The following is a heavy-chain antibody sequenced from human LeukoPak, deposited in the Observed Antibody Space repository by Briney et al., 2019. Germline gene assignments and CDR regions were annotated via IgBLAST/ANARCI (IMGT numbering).Heavy chain of an antibody. CDR1: GGSFSGYF. CDR2: INHSGST. J-gene: IGHJ5*02. CDR3: ARLPRIRYSSSWYRWFDP. V-gene: IGHV4-34*01. D-gene: IGHD6-13*01. Sequence: PSETLSLTCAVNGGSFSGYFWSWIRQPPGKGLEWIREINHSGSTYYNASLKSRVTISVDTSKNQFSLKLSSVTAVDTAVYYCARLPRIRYSSSWYRWFDPWGQGTLVTVSS.